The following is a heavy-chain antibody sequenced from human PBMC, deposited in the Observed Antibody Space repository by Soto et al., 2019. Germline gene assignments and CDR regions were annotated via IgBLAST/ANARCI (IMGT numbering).Heavy chain of an antibody. V-gene: IGHV4-31*03. D-gene: IGHD6-19*01. J-gene: IGHJ6*02. Sequence: SETLSLTCTVSGGSISSGGYYWSWIRQHPGKGLEWIGYIYYSGSTYYNPSLKSRVTISVDTSKNQFSLKLSSVTAADTAVYYCARIAVADYYYGMDVWGQGTTVTVS. CDR1: GGSISSGGYY. CDR3: ARIAVADYYYGMDV. CDR2: IYYSGST.